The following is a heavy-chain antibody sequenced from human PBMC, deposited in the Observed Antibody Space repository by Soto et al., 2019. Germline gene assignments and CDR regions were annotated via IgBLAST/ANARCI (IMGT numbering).Heavy chain of an antibody. CDR2: ISGYNGNT. V-gene: IGHV1-18*04. J-gene: IGHJ4*02. D-gene: IGHD3-3*02. Sequence: QVRLVQSGAEVKKPGAAVKVSCKTSGYTFTSYAITWVRQAPGQGLEWMGKISGYNGNTDYSEKFQGRVTMTTDTSTSTAYMELRSLRSDDTAVYFCAREPLFGYLENWGQGTLVTVSS. CDR1: GYTFTSYA. CDR3: AREPLFGYLEN.